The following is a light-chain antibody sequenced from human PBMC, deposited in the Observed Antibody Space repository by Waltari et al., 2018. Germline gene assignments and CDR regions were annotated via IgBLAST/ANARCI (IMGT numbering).Light chain of an antibody. Sequence: EIVMTQSPATLSVSLGERSSLSCSASQSFSGNLAWFQQKPGQPPRLPIYGASPRATGIPARFSGSESGTEFTLTISSMQSEDFAVYYFQQYDEWPSWTCGQGNKVEIK. CDR3: QQYDEWPSWT. V-gene: IGKV3-15*01. CDR1: QSFSGN. CDR2: GAS. J-gene: IGKJ1*01.